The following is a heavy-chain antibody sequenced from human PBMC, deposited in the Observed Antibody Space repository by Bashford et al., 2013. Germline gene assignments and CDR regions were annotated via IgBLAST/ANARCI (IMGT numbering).Heavy chain of an antibody. Sequence: WVRQMPGKGLEWMGIIYPGDSDTRYSPSFQGQVTISADKSISTAYLQWSSLKASDTAMYYCARPRYGYSYGSYGDAFDIWGQGTMVTVSS. CDR2: IYPGDSDT. V-gene: IGHV5-51*01. CDR3: ARPRYGYSYGSYGDAFDI. J-gene: IGHJ3*02. D-gene: IGHD5-18*01.